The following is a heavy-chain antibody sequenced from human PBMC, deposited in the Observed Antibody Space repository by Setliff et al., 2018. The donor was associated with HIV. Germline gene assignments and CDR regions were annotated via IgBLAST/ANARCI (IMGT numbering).Heavy chain of an antibody. J-gene: IGHJ4*02. CDR2: IIPILGIA. Sequence: GASVKVSCKASGGTFSSYAISWVRQAPGQGLEWMGGIIPILGIANYAQKFQGRVTITADKSTSTAYMELSSLRSEDTAVYYCARDKWLGFDYWGQGTLVTVSS. D-gene: IGHD6-19*01. V-gene: IGHV1-69*10. CDR3: ARDKWLGFDY. CDR1: GGTFSSYA.